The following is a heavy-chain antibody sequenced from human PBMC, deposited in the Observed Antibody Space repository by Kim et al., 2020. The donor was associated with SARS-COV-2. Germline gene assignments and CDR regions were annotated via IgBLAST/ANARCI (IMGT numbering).Heavy chain of an antibody. CDR2: IYHSGTT. Sequence: SETLSLTCTVSGYSISSGYYWGWIRQPPGKGLEWIVSIYHSGTTYYNPSLKSRVTISVDMPKNQFSLKLSSVTAADTAVYYCAKDLSHYGEINWIDPWGQGTLATVSS. J-gene: IGHJ5*02. D-gene: IGHD4-17*01. CDR1: GYSISSGYY. V-gene: IGHV4-38-2*02. CDR3: AKDLSHYGEINWIDP.